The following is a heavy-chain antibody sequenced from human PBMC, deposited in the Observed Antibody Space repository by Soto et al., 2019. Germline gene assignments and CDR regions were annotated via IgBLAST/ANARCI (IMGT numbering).Heavy chain of an antibody. D-gene: IGHD2-8*01. CDR1: GGSISSYY. Sequence: SETLSLTCTVSGGSISSYYRCWIRQPPGKGLEWIGYIYYSGSTNYNPSLKGRVTISVDTSKNQFSLKLSSVTAADTALYSCARDPLMGGSAAWGQGNLVTVSS. J-gene: IGHJ5*02. V-gene: IGHV4-59*01. CDR3: ARDPLMGGSAA. CDR2: IYYSGST.